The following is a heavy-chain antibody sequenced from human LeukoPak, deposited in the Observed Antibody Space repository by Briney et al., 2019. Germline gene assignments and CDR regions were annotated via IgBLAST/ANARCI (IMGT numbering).Heavy chain of an antibody. CDR1: GGTFSSYA. CDR2: IIPIFGKA. D-gene: IGHD3-22*01. Sequence: GSSVKVSCKASGGTFSSYAISWVRQAPGQGLEWMGGIIPIFGKANYAQKFQGRVTITADESTSTAHMELSSLRSEDTAVYYCARDDKTYYYDSSGYYSPSYFDYWGQGTLVTVSS. J-gene: IGHJ4*02. CDR3: ARDDKTYYYDSSGYYSPSYFDY. V-gene: IGHV1-69*01.